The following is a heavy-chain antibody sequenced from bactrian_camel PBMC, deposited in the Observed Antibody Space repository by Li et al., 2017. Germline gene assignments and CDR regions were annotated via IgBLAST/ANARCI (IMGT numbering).Heavy chain of an antibody. J-gene: IGHJ4*01. V-gene: IGHV3-2*01. CDR2: MYTAGDNI. D-gene: IGHD2*01. Sequence: HVQLVESGGGLVQPGGSLRLSCAASGFTFSRSYMSWVRQAPGKGLEWVSTMYTAGDNITYADSVRGRFTTSRDNANIPLYLQLNSLKTEDTATYYCALTIGSWHYFRYWGQGTQVTVS. CDR3: ALTIGSWHYFRY. CDR1: GFTFSRSY.